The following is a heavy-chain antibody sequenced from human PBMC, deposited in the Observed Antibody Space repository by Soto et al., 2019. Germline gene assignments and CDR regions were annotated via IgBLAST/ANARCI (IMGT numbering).Heavy chain of an antibody. Sequence: PSETLSLTCTVSGGSISSGGYYWSWIRQHPGKGLEWIGYIYYSGSTYYNPSLKSRVTISVDTSKNQFSLKLSSVTAADTAVYYCARDQKTTGANWFDPWGQGTLVTVSS. CDR1: GGSISSGGYY. CDR3: ARDQKTTGANWFDP. CDR2: IYYSGST. V-gene: IGHV4-31*03. D-gene: IGHD4-17*01. J-gene: IGHJ5*02.